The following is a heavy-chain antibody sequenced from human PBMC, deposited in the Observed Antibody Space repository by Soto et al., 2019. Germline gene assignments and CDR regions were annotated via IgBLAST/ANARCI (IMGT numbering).Heavy chain of an antibody. V-gene: IGHV3-53*01. Sequence: GGSLRLSCAASGFTVSSNYMSWVRQAPGKGLEWVSVIYSGGSTYYADSVKGRFTISRDNSKNTLYLQMNSLRAEDTAVYYCARVHGWYYYYGMDVWGQGTTVTVSS. CDR2: IYSGGST. CDR3: ARVHGWYYYYGMDV. CDR1: GFTVSSNY. J-gene: IGHJ6*02. D-gene: IGHD6-19*01.